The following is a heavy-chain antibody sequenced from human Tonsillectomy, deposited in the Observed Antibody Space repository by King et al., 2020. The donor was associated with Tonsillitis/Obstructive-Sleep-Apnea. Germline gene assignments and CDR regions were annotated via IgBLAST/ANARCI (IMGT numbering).Heavy chain of an antibody. D-gene: IGHD5/OR15-5a*01. CDR2: IDGSGHYI. CDR1: GFAFAYYT. J-gene: IGHJ4*02. V-gene: IGHV3-21*01. Sequence: QQVQSGGDVVKPGGSLRLSCAASGFAFAYYTLDWVRQAPGKGLEWVSSIDGSGHYIYYADSVKGRFTISRDTAKNSLFLQMNSLRAEDTAVYYCARVVSNAHSDYWGQGTLVTVSS. CDR3: ARVVSNAHSDY.